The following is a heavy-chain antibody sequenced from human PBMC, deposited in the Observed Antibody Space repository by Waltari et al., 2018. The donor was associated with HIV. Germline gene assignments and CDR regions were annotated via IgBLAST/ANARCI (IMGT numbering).Heavy chain of an antibody. CDR2: ICSSGSTI. V-gene: IGHV3-11*01. CDR1: GFTFSDYY. J-gene: IGHJ6*02. CDR3: ATGGGQFRFGVAKRTYGMDV. Sequence: QVQLVESGGGLVKPGGSLRLSCAASGFTFSDYYMSWIRQAPGKGLEWVSSICSSGSTIYYADSVKGRFTSSRDNAKNALYLQMSSLRAEDTAVYYCATGGGQFRFGVAKRTYGMDVWGQGTTVTVSS. D-gene: IGHD3-10*01.